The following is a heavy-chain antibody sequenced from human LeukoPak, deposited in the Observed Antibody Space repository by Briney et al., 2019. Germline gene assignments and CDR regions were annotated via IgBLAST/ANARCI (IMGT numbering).Heavy chain of an antibody. CDR2: IYTSGST. V-gene: IGHV4-4*07. CDR1: GGSISSYY. Sequence: SETLSLTCTVSGGSISSYYWSWIRQPAGKGLEWIGRIYTSGSTNYNPSLKSRVTMSVDTSKNQFPLKLSSVTAANTAVYYCARVSPQYYDFWSGYLFDYWGQGTLVTVSS. CDR3: ARVSPQYYDFWSGYLFDY. J-gene: IGHJ4*02. D-gene: IGHD3-3*01.